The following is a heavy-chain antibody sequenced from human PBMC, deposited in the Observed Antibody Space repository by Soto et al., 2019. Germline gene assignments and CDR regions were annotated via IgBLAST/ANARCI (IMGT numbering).Heavy chain of an antibody. J-gene: IGHJ5*02. V-gene: IGHV3-33*01. Sequence: GGSLRLSCAASGFTFSSYGMHWVRQAPGKGLEWVAVIWYDGSNKYYADSVKGRFTISRDNSKNTLYLQMNSLRAEDTAVYYCARRDLWSGYYWFDPWGQGTLVTVSS. CDR2: IWYDGSNK. CDR1: GFTFSSYG. D-gene: IGHD3-3*01. CDR3: ARRDLWSGYYWFDP.